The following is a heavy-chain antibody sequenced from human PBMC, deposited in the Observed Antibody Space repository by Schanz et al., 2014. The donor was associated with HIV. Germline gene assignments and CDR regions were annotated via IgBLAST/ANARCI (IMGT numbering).Heavy chain of an antibody. V-gene: IGHV3-23*05. CDR3: ANLVVAATDDAFDI. CDR2: VTNSGSYV. D-gene: IGHD2-15*01. Sequence: EVQLLESGGDLAQPGDSLRLSCVASGFVFRDFAMAWVRQAPGKGLEWVSAVTNSGSYVNYADSVKGRFTMSRDNSKNTLSLQMDSLRVDDTAIYYCANLVVAATDDAFDIWGQGTMVTVSS. CDR1: GFVFRDFA. J-gene: IGHJ3*02.